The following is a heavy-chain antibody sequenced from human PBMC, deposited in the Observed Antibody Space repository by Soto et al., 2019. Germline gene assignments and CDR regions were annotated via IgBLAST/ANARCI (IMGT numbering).Heavy chain of an antibody. D-gene: IGHD3-9*01. J-gene: IGHJ6*03. CDR3: ARSAQYYNILTGYNYMDV. Sequence: GASVKVSCKASGGTFSSYTISWVRQAPGQGLEWMGRIIPILGIANYAQKFQGRVTITADKSTSTAYMELSSLRSEDTAVYYCARSAQYYNILTGYNYMDVWGKGTTVTVSS. CDR1: GGTFSSYT. CDR2: IIPILGIA. V-gene: IGHV1-69*02.